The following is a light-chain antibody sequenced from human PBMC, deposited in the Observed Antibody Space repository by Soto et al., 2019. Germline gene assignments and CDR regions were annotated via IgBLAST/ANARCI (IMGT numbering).Light chain of an antibody. Sequence: QSALTQPASVSGSPGQSITISCTGTSSDVGSYNLVSWYQQHPGKAPKLMIYEGSKRPSGVSNRFSGSKSGNTASLTISGIQSEDEAYYCCCSYAGSWVFGGGTKLTVL. CDR2: EGS. J-gene: IGLJ3*02. V-gene: IGLV2-23*01. CDR3: CSYAGSWV. CDR1: SSDVGSYNL.